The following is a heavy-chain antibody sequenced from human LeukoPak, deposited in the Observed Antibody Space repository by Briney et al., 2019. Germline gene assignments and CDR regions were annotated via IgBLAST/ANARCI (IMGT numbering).Heavy chain of an antibody. CDR2: IYYSGST. Sequence: SETLSLTCTVSGGSISSSSYYWGWIRQPPGKGLEWIGTIYYSGSTYYNPSLKSRVTISVDTSKNQFSLKLSSVTAADTAVYYCARQGETGSCDRFYIGYWGQGTLVTVSS. D-gene: IGHD1-26*01. CDR3: ARQGETGSCDRFYIGY. V-gene: IGHV4-39*01. CDR1: GGSISSSSYY. J-gene: IGHJ4*02.